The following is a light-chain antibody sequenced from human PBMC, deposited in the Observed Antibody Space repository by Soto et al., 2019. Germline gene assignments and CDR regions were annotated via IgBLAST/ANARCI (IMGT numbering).Light chain of an antibody. V-gene: IGKV3-11*01. CDR3: QERSDWPPIT. Sequence: EIMLTQSPDTLSLSPGDRATLPSRASHSISSYLSWYQQKPGQPPRLLLYDASNRATGIPARFSGSGSGTDFTLTISSLEPEDFAVYYCQERSDWPPITFGQGTRLEIK. CDR2: DAS. J-gene: IGKJ5*01. CDR1: HSISSY.